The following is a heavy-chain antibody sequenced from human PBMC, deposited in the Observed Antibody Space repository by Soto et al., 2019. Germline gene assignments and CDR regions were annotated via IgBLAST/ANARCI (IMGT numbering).Heavy chain of an antibody. V-gene: IGHV1-18*01. D-gene: IGHD2-2*01. Sequence: QVQLVQSGAEVKKPGASVKVSCKTSGYTFTSYSISWVRQAPGQGLEWMGWINVYNGNTKYAQNPQGRVTMTTDTSKSTAYRDMRSLRSDDTAVYYCARDLAVGWFDPWGQGTLVTVSS. J-gene: IGHJ5*02. CDR3: ARDLAVGWFDP. CDR1: GYTFTSYS. CDR2: INVYNGNT.